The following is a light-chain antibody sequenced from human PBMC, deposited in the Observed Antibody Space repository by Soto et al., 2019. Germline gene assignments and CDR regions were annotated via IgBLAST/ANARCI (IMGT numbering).Light chain of an antibody. J-gene: IGKJ5*01. CDR1: QFTDGKY. V-gene: IGKV3-20*01. CDR2: GAS. CDR3: QQYGSSGVT. Sequence: DIVLTQAPDNLSLSPGESATLSCRVSQFTDGKYVAWYQQRHGLPPRLLVYGASKRAPGIPDRFSGSGSGTDFTLTSSRLEPEDFAVYYCQQYGSSGVTFGPGTRLEIK.